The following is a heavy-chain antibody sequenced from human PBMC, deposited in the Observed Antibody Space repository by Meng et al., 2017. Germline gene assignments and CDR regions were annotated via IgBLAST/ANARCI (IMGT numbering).Heavy chain of an antibody. D-gene: IGHD2-2*01. CDR3: ARDIVVVPAAMFEGMDV. CDR1: GYTFTSYY. V-gene: IGHV1-46*01. Sequence: ASVKVSCKASGYTFTSYYMHWVRQAPGQGLEWMGIINPSGGSTSYAQKFQGRVTMTRDTSTSTVYMELRSLRSDDTAVYYCARDIVVVPAAMFEGMDVWGQGTTVTVSS. J-gene: IGHJ6*02. CDR2: INPSGGST.